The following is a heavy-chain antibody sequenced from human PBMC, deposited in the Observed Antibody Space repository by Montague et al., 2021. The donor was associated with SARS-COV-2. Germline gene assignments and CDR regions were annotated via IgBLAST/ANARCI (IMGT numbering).Heavy chain of an antibody. J-gene: IGHJ4*02. Sequence: SETLSLTCSVSGGSISSSSYYWGWIRQSPGKGLEWIGSVFYSGTAYYNPSLKSRVTITADTSVKQFSLKLNSVTAADTAVYYCARQPQYYDLSIGYYPHFDHWGQGTQVTVSA. CDR2: VFYSGTA. CDR3: ARQPQYYDLSIGYYPHFDH. V-gene: IGHV4-39*01. CDR1: GGSISSSSYY. D-gene: IGHD3-3*01.